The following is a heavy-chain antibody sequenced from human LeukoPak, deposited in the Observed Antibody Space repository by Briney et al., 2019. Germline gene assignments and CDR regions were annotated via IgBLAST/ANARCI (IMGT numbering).Heavy chain of an antibody. CDR1: GYIFTNFG. CDR3: ARGGPTPMTG. D-gene: IGHD4-23*01. V-gene: IGHV1-18*01. CDR2: ISAINGNI. J-gene: IGHJ4*02. Sequence: ASVKVSCKASGYIFTNFGLTWVREAPGQGLEWKGWISAINGNIQYAEKFKGRVSMSADISTATAFLEVRSLKSDDTALYFCARGGPTPMTGWGQGTLVTVSS.